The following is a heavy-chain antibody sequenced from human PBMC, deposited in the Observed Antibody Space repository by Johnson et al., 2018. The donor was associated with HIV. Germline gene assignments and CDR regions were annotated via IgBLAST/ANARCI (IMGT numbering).Heavy chain of an antibody. CDR1: GFTFDDYG. V-gene: IGHV3-23*04. Sequence: VQLVESGGGVVQPGGSLRLSCAASGFTFDDYGMSWVRQAPGKGLEWVSTVSDGAGNTYYADSVKGRFTISRDNSKNTLYLQMNSLRAEDTAVYYCALSNASDIWGQGTMVTVSS. D-gene: IGHD3-16*02. CDR2: VSDGAGNT. J-gene: IGHJ3*02. CDR3: ALSNASDI.